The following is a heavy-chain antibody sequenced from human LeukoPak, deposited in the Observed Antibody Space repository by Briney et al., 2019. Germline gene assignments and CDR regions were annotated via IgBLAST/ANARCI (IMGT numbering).Heavy chain of an antibody. CDR2: INTDGSST. J-gene: IGHJ4*02. Sequence: GGSLRLSCAASGFTFSSYWMHWVRQAPGKGLVWVSRINTDGSSTNYADSVKGRFTISRDNAKNTLYLQMNSLRAEDTAVYYCASTRRDGYNYWAYWGQGTLVIVSS. D-gene: IGHD5-24*01. CDR3: ASTRRDGYNYWAY. CDR1: GFTFSSYW. V-gene: IGHV3-74*01.